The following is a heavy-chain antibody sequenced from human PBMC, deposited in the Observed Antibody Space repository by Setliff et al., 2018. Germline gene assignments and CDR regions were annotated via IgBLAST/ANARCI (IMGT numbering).Heavy chain of an antibody. CDR3: ARDRDDSSGYFLGLPDY. V-gene: IGHV1-69*04. D-gene: IGHD3-22*01. Sequence: SVKVSCKASGGTFNTHAINWVRQAPGQGLEWMGRIMPMFGIVKYAQNFQGRVTITADKSTSIAYMELSSLRSEDTAVYYCARDRDDSSGYFLGLPDYWGQGTLVTVSS. CDR2: IMPMFGIV. CDR1: GGTFNTHA. J-gene: IGHJ4*02.